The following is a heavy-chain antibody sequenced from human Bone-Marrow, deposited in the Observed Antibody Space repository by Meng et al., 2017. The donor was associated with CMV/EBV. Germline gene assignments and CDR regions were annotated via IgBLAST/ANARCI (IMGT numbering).Heavy chain of an antibody. J-gene: IGHJ4*02. Sequence: GESLKISCAASGFTFSSYSMNWVRQAPGKGLEWVSSISSSSSYIYYADSVKGRFTISRDNSKNTLYLQMNSLRAEDTAVYYCARDLFRVTMVRGVKDYWGQGTLVTVSS. CDR2: ISSSSSYI. CDR1: GFTFSSYS. D-gene: IGHD3-10*01. V-gene: IGHV3-21*01. CDR3: ARDLFRVTMVRGVKDY.